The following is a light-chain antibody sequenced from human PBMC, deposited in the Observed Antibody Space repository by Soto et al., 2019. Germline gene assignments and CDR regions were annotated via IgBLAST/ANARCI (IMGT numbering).Light chain of an antibody. CDR1: ISNIGKDT. CDR3: STWDDSPNGPYV. CDR2: NDD. Sequence: QSVLTQPPSVSGTPGLRVNISCSGGISNIGKDTVNWYQQLPGTAPKLLMFNDDKRPSGVPDRFSGSRSGTSASLAISGLQSDDGAVYFCSTWDDSPNGPYVFGTGTKVTVL. J-gene: IGLJ1*01. V-gene: IGLV1-44*01.